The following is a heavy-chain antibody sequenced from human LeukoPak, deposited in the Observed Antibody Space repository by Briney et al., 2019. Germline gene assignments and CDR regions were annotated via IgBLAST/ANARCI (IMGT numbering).Heavy chain of an antibody. D-gene: IGHD5-12*01. CDR3: ATDSGYGVSFDY. V-gene: IGHV4-39*07. Sequence: PSETLSLTCTVSGGSISSSSYYWGWIRQPPGKGLEWIGSIYYSGSTYYNPSLKSRVTISVDTSKNQFSLKLSSVTAADTAVYYCATDSGYGVSFDYWGQGTLVTVSS. J-gene: IGHJ4*02. CDR1: GGSISSSSYY. CDR2: IYYSGST.